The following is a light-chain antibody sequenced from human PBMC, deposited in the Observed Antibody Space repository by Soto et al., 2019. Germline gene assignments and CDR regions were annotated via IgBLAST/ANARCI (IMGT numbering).Light chain of an antibody. J-gene: IGLJ1*01. CDR1: SSDVGSYDL. Sequence: QSALTQPASVSGSPGQSITISCTGTSSDVGSYDLVSWYQQHPGKAPKLMIYEDTNRPSGISTRFSGSKSGNAASLNISGLQAEDEAHYYCCSYAGSGTFVFGTGTKLTVL. CDR2: EDT. V-gene: IGLV2-23*01. CDR3: CSYAGSGTFV.